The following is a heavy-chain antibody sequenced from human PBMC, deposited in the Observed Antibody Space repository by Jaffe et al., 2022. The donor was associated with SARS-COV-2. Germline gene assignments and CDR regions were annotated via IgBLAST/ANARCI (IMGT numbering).Heavy chain of an antibody. CDR1: GGSISSGSYY. D-gene: IGHD6-13*01. CDR2: IYTTGST. CDR3: ARDPERGSTYYYYYDMDV. J-gene: IGHJ6*02. V-gene: IGHV4-61*02. Sequence: QVQLQESGPGLVKPSQTLSLTCTVSGGSISSGSYYWSWIRQPAGKGLEWIGRIYTTGSTNYNPSLKSRVTISVDTSKNQFSLRLSSVTAADTAVYYCARDPERGSTYYYYYDMDVWGQGTTVTVSS.